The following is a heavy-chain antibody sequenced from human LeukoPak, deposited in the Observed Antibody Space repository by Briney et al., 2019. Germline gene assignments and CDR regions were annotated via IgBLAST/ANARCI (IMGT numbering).Heavy chain of an antibody. D-gene: IGHD2-2*01. CDR1: GYSISSGYY. CDR3: ARGYARY. Sequence: SETLSLTCTVSGYSISSGYYWGWIRQPPGKGLEWIGSIYHSGSTYYNPSLKSRVTISVDTSKNQFSLKLSSVTAADTAVYYCARGYARYWGQGTLVTVSS. CDR2: IYHSGST. J-gene: IGHJ4*02. V-gene: IGHV4-38-2*02.